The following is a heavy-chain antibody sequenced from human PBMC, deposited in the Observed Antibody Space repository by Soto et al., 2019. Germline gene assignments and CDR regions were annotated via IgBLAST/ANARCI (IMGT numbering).Heavy chain of an antibody. V-gene: IGHV3-23*03. J-gene: IGHJ3*02. D-gene: IGHD1-26*01. CDR3: AKDRVKSNNVWDHLDI. Sequence: GGSLRLSCVASGFTFRNFAMTWVRQAPGRGLEWVSSIDWSGVDLYYADSVKGRFTISRDNSKSTLSLQMSSLRAEDTAVYYCAKDRVKSNNVWDHLDIWGQGTMVTVSS. CDR2: IDWSGVDL. CDR1: GFTFRNFA.